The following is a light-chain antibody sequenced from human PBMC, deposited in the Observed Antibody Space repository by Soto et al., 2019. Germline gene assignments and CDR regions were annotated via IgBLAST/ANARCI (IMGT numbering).Light chain of an antibody. CDR1: SSDVGGYNY. V-gene: IGLV2-14*01. CDR3: SSYTSSSTSPYV. J-gene: IGLJ1*01. CDR2: EVS. Sequence: QSVLTQPASVSGSPGQSIIISCTGTSSDVGGYNYVSWYQQHPGKAPKLMIYEVSNRPSGVSNRFSGSKSGNTASLTISGLQAEDEADYYCSSYTSSSTSPYVFGTGTKVTVL.